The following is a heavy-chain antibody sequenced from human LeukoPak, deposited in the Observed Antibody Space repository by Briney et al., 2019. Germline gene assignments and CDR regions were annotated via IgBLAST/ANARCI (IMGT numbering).Heavy chain of an antibody. D-gene: IGHD1-7*01. CDR2: IIPIFGTA. J-gene: IGHJ4*02. CDR3: ARDLAITGTAVVEFFYY. V-gene: IGHV1-69*13. CDR1: GGTFSSYA. Sequence: GASVKVSCKASGGTFSSYAISWVRQAPGQGLEWMGGIIPIFGTAKYAQKFQGRVTITADESTSAAYMELSSPRSEDTAVCYCARDLAITGTAVVEFFYYWGQGTLVTVSS.